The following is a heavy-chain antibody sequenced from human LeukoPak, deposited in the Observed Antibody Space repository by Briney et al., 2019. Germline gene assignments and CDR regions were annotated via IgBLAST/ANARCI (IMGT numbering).Heavy chain of an antibody. Sequence: SETLSLTCTVSGGSISSGSYYWSWIRQPAGKGLEWIGRIYTSGSTNYNPSLKSRVTISVDTSKNQFSLKLSSVTAADTAVYYCVREVRQVQLWSDYYYYYGMDVWGQGTTVTVSS. CDR1: GGSISSGSYY. CDR3: VREVRQVQLWSDYYYYYGMDV. CDR2: IYTSGST. J-gene: IGHJ6*02. V-gene: IGHV4-61*02. D-gene: IGHD5-18*01.